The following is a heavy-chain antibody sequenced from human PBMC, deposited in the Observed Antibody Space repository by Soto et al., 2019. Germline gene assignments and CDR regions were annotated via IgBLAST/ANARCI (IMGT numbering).Heavy chain of an antibody. CDR1: GSTFSTSS. CDR2: IIPIFTRT. V-gene: IGHV1-69*01. J-gene: IGHJ4*02. Sequence: QLQLVQSGTEVKEPGSSVKVSCKASGSTFSTSSFVWVRQGPGQGLEWMGGIIPIFTRTNFAQKFQGRVTFSADESTRTTYMELRSLTSEDTAIYYCARDVVRSTAGDSWGQGTLVTVSS. CDR3: ARDVVRSTAGDS. D-gene: IGHD2-15*01.